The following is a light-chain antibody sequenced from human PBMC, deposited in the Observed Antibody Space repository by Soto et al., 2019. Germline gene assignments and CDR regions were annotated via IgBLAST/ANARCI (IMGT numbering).Light chain of an antibody. CDR1: QSVGSSY. Sequence: EIVLTQSPGTLSLSPGERATLSCRASQSVGSSYLAWYQQKPGQAPRLLIYDASSRATGIPDRFSGSGSGTDFTLTICRLEPEDYGSSMGTFGQVTRVEIK. CDR3: T. J-gene: IGKJ1*01. CDR2: DAS. V-gene: IGKV3-20*01.